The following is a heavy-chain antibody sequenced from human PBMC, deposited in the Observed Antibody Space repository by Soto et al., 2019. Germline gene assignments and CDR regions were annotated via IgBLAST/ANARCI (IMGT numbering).Heavy chain of an antibody. CDR2: IGRTRKYI. CDR3: ARDHNWSFDY. J-gene: IGHJ4*02. D-gene: IGHD1-20*01. V-gene: IGHV3-21*06. Sequence: QRNSCTASGFNIRSHSFNWVRQAPGKGLEWVSYIGRTRKYIAYVDSVKGRFTISRDGAKNSVFLQMNSLRDEDTAVYYCARDHNWSFDYWGQGIPVTVSS. CDR1: GFNIRSHS.